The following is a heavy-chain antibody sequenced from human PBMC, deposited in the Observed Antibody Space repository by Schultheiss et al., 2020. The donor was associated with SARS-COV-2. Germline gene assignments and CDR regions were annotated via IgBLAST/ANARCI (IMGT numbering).Heavy chain of an antibody. CDR3: ARFTTSCYTFCSYSSRPRGAFDI. V-gene: IGHV3-21*04. J-gene: IGHJ3*02. D-gene: IGHD2-2*02. CDR1: GFTFSSYS. Sequence: GGSLRLSCAASGFTFSSYSMNWVRQAPGKGLEWVSSISSSSSYIYYADSVKGRFTISRDNAKNSLYLQMNSLRAEDTAVYYCARFTTSCYTFCSYSSRPRGAFDIWGQGTMVTVSS. CDR2: ISSSSSYI.